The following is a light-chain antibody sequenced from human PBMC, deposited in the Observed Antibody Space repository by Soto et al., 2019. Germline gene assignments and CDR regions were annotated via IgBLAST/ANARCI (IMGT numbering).Light chain of an antibody. CDR3: QQYGSTPPT. CDR1: QSISSSY. Sequence: VSTQSPGTLSLFPGERATLSCRASQSISSSYLAWYQHKPGQAPRLLIYGAFSRATGIPDRFSGRASGPDYTLTISGLEAEDFAVYYCQQYGSTPPTFGQGTKVEIK. CDR2: GAF. V-gene: IGKV3-20*01. J-gene: IGKJ1*01.